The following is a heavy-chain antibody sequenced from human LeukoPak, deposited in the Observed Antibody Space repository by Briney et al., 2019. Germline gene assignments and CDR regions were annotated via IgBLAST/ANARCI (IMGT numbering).Heavy chain of an antibody. J-gene: IGHJ5*02. V-gene: IGHV4-4*07. CDR2: IYTSG. CDR3: ARDTQYQLLYKKNWFDP. D-gene: IGHD2-2*02. Sequence: SETLSLTCTVSGGSISSYYWSWIRQPAGKGLEWIGRIYTSGSKSRVTMSVDTSKNQFSLKLSSVTAADTAVYYCARDTQYQLLYKKNWFDPWGQGTLVTVSS. CDR1: GGSISSYY.